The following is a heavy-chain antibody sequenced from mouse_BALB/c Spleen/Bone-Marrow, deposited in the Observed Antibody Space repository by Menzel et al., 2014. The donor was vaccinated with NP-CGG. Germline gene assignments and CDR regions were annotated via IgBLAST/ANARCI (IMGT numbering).Heavy chain of an antibody. Sequence: EVKLMESGGGLVQPGGSLKLSCEASGFDFSRYWMTWVRQAPGKGLEWIGEINPDSSTINYTPSLKGKFIISRDNAKNTLYLQMSKVRSEYTALYYCAIPSFYVYQGVWVSVSSVTVS. CDR1: GFDFSRYW. CDR3: AIPSFYVYQGV. CDR2: INPDSSTI. J-gene: IGHJ1*01. D-gene: IGHD1-2*01. V-gene: IGHV4-1*02.